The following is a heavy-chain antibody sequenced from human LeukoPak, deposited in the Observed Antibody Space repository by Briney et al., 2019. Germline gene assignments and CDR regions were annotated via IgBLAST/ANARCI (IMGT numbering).Heavy chain of an antibody. CDR2: LYVNGSP. V-gene: IGHV4-4*07. D-gene: IGHD2-2*01. CDR3: ARMPVPIHDAFDI. J-gene: IGHJ3*02. CDR1: GDSISSAY. Sequence: SETLSLTCTVSGDSISSAYWGWIRQSAGKGLAYIGRLYVNGSPNSNPSLKSRVTMPLDTSKNQFSLKMTSVTAADSAIYFCARMPVPIHDAFDIWGQGTAVMVSS.